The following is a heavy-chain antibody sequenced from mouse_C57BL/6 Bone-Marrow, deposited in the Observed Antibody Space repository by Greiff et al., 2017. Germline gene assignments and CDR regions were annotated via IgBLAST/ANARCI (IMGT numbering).Heavy chain of an antibody. Sequence: QVQLKQSGPELVKPGASVKISCKASGYAFSSSWMNWVKQRPGKGLEWIVRIYPGDGDTNYNGKFKGKATLTADKSSSTAYMQLSSLTSEDSAVYFCARGLRSILPLFDYWGQGTTLTVSS. V-gene: IGHV1-82*01. J-gene: IGHJ2*01. D-gene: IGHD1-1*01. CDR1: GYAFSSSW. CDR3: ARGLRSILPLFDY. CDR2: IYPGDGDT.